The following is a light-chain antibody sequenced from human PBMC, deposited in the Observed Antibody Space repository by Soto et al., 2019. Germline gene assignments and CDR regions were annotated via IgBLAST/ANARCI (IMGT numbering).Light chain of an antibody. Sequence: QSVLTKPPSASETPWQRVTISCSGSSSNIGSNTVNWYQQLPGTAPKLVVYSNNQRPSGVPDRFSGSKSGSSASLAISGLQSEDEADYYCAAWDDSLNAYVFGTGTKVTVL. J-gene: IGLJ1*01. CDR3: AAWDDSLNAYV. V-gene: IGLV1-44*01. CDR1: SSNIGSNT. CDR2: SNN.